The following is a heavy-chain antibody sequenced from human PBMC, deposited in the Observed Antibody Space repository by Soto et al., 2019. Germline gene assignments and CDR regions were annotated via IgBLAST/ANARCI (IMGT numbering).Heavy chain of an antibody. J-gene: IGHJ3*02. V-gene: IGHV4-30-2*01. Sequence: QLQLQESGSGLVKPSQTLSLTCAVSGGSISSGGYSWSWIRQPPGKGLEWIGYIYHSGSTYYNPSLKSRVTISVDRSKNQFSLKLSSVTAADTAVYYCARAGCGGDCEDAFDIWGQGTMVTVSS. CDR1: GGSISSGGYS. CDR2: IYHSGST. D-gene: IGHD2-21*02. CDR3: ARAGCGGDCEDAFDI.